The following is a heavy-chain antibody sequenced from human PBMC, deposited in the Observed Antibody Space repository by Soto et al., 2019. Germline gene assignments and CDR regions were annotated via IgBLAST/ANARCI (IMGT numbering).Heavy chain of an antibody. CDR3: ARGLQSGSYYYYYGMDV. Sequence: PSETLSLTCTVSGGSISSYYWSWIRQPPGKGLEWIGYIYHSGSTNYNPSLKSRVTISVDTSKNQFSLKLSSVTAADTAVYYCARGLQSGSYYYYYGMDVWGQGTTVTVSS. CDR2: IYHSGST. D-gene: IGHD4-4*01. J-gene: IGHJ6*02. V-gene: IGHV4-59*01. CDR1: GGSISSYY.